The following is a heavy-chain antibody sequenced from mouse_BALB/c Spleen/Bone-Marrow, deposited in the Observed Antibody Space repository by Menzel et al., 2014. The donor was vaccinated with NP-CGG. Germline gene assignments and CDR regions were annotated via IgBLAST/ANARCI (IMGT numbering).Heavy chain of an antibody. D-gene: IGHD2-14*01. CDR1: GYAFTNYL. CDR2: INPGSGGT. Sequence: VKLMESGAELVRPGTSVNVSCKASGYAFTNYLIEWVKQRPGQGLEWIGVINPGSGGTNYNEKFKGKATLTADKSSSTAYMQLSSLTSDDSAVYFCARGDYRYDGFAYWGQGTLVTVSA. J-gene: IGHJ3*01. V-gene: IGHV1-54*01. CDR3: ARGDYRYDGFAY.